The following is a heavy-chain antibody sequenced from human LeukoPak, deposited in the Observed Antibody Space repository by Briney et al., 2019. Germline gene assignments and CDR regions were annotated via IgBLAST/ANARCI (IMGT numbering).Heavy chain of an antibody. J-gene: IGHJ6*04. CDR3: AKDDVVGATLFPSYYYYYGMDV. D-gene: IGHD1-26*01. V-gene: IGHV3-30*18. CDR2: ISYDGSNK. CDR1: GFTFSSYG. Sequence: GGSLRLSCAASGFTFSSYGMHWARQAPGKGLEWVAVISYDGSNKYYADSVKGRFTISRDNSKNALYLQMNSLRAEDTAVYYCAKDDVVGATLFPSYYYYYGMDVWGKGTTVTVSS.